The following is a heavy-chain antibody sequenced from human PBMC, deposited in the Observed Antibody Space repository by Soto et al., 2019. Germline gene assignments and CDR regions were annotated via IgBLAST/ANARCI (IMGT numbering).Heavy chain of an antibody. Sequence: SGPTLVNPTQTLTLTCSFSGFSLTTHGVCVSWIRQPPGKALEWLALIDWDDGKYYNTSLKTRLTISKDKSKNQVVLTLANVDPLDTATYFCDRTRSSESVHHHFYSGMDGWGQGTTVTVSS. D-gene: IGHD6-6*01. CDR1: GFSLTTHGVC. J-gene: IGHJ6*02. CDR3: DRTRSSESVHHHFYSGMDG. V-gene: IGHV2-70*01. CDR2: IDWDDGK.